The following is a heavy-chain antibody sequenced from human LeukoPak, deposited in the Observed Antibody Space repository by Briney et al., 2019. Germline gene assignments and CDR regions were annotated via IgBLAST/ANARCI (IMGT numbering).Heavy chain of an antibody. CDR1: GGSISSSSYY. J-gene: IGHJ6*02. CDR3: ARDNRWFGELSQPYYYYGMDV. CDR2: IYYSGST. D-gene: IGHD3-10*01. Sequence: SETLSLTCTVSGGSISSSSYYWGWIRQPPGKGLEWIGSIYYSGSTYYNPSLKSRVTISVDKSKNQFSLKLSSVTAADTAVYYCARDNRWFGELSQPYYYYGMDVWGQGTTVTVSS. V-gene: IGHV4-39*07.